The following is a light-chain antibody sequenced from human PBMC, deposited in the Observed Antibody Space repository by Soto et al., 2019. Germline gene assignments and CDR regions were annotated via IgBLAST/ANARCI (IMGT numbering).Light chain of an antibody. CDR2: DVS. J-gene: IGLJ1*01. CDR3: SSYTSSSTYV. CDR1: SSDVGGSNG. Sequence: QSALTQPPSVSGSPGQSVAISCTGTSSDVGGSNGVSWYQQPPGTAPKLIIYDVSNRPSGVPDRFSWSKSGNTASLIISGLQAEDEGDYYCSSYTSSSTYVFGTGTKLTVL. V-gene: IGLV2-18*02.